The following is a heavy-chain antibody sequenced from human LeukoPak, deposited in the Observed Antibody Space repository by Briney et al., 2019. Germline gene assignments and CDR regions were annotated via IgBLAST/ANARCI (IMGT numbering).Heavy chain of an antibody. D-gene: IGHD6-13*01. CDR2: IGWNSGGI. CDR1: GFXXDXYA. J-gene: IGHJ4*02. CDR3: VKVTAAGFVDH. Sequence: LXLXXXXSGFXXDXYAMHWVRHAPGKGLEWVSGIGWNSGGIVYADSVKGRFTISRDNAKNSLYLQMNSLGAEDTAFYYCVKVTAAGFVDHWGQGTLVTVSS. V-gene: IGHV3-9*01.